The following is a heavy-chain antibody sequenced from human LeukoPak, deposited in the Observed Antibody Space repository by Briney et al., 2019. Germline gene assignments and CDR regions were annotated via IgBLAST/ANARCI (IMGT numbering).Heavy chain of an antibody. Sequence: GGSLRLSCSASGFTFSSYPMHWVRQAPGKGLEYVSAISSSGGSTYYADSVKGRFTISRDNSKNTLYLQMSSLRPEDTAVYYCVKVDGDYAVDYWGQGTLVTVSS. J-gene: IGHJ4*02. D-gene: IGHD4-17*01. V-gene: IGHV3-64D*09. CDR3: VKVDGDYAVDY. CDR1: GFTFSSYP. CDR2: ISSSGGST.